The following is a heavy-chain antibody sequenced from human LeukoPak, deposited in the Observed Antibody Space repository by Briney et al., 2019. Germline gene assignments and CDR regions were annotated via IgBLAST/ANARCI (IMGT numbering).Heavy chain of an antibody. CDR1: GFTFSSFE. V-gene: IGHV3-48*03. D-gene: IGHD2-21*01. CDR3: ARDAIVAGRFDP. Sequence: GGSLRLSCAASGFTFSSFEMNWVRQAPGKGLEWLSYISSGGATTYYADSVKGRFTISRDNAENSLYLQMNSLRAEDTAVYFCARDAIVAGRFDPWGQGTLVTVSS. J-gene: IGHJ5*02. CDR2: ISSGGATT.